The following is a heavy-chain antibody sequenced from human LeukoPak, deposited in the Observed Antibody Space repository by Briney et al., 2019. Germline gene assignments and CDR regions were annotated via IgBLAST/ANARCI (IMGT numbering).Heavy chain of an antibody. CDR3: TKANWVSNADAVW. J-gene: IGHJ4*02. V-gene: IGHV3-23*01. CDR2: IRGGGET. Sequence: GGSLRLSCAASGFSFSNYAMSWVRRAPARGPEWVSRIRGGGETSYADSVKGRFTLSRDDSRNTVSLQLNNLRGEDTALYYCTKANWVSNADAVWWGQGTQVTVSS. D-gene: IGHD1-1*01. CDR1: GFSFSNYA.